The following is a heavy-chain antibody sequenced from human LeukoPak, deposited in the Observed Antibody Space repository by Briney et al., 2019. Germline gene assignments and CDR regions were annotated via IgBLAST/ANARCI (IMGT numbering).Heavy chain of an antibody. D-gene: IGHD2-15*01. CDR2: IWYDGSNK. Sequence: GGSLRLSCAASGFTFSSYGMHWVRQAPGKGLEWVAVIWYDGSNKYYADSVKGRFTISRDNSKNTLYLQMNSLRAEDTAVYYCARDSCSGGSRYSSYWGQGTLVTVSS. CDR3: ARDSCSGGSRYSSY. V-gene: IGHV3-33*01. CDR1: GFTFSSYG. J-gene: IGHJ4*02.